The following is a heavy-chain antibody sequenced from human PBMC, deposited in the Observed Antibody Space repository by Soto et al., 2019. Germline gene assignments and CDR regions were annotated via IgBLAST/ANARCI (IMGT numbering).Heavy chain of an antibody. J-gene: IGHJ5*02. Sequence: QVQLVQSGAEEKKPGSTVKVSCKASGYTFTSYAMDWVRQAPGQRLEWMGWINAGNGNTKYSQKFQGRVTITRDTSASTAXXXXXXXXSXXTXXXXXXXXXXXXFDXXGQGTLVTVSS. V-gene: IGHV1-3*05. CDR2: INAGNGNT. CDR1: GYTFTSYA. CDR3: XXXXXXXFDX.